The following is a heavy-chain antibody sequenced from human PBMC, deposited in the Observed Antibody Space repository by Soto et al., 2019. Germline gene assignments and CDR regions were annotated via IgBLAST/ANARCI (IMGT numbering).Heavy chain of an antibody. V-gene: IGHV3-23*01. D-gene: IGHD3-16*01. CDR1: GFTFSTYA. Sequence: GGSLRLSCAASGFTFSTYAMSWVRQAPGKGPEWASAISGTGGATYYADSVKGRFTVSRDNSENTLYLQMNSLRAEDTAVYYCAKARGSTAYYYMDVWGKGTTVTVSS. J-gene: IGHJ6*03. CDR2: ISGTGGAT. CDR3: AKARGSTAYYYMDV.